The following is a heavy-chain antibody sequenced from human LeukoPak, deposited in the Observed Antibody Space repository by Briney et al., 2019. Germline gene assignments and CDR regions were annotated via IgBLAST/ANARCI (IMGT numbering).Heavy chain of an antibody. D-gene: IGHD3-22*01. Sequence: GASVKVSCKASGGTFSSYAIGWVRQAPGQGLEWMGGIIPIFSTANYAQKFQGRVTITADESTSTAYMELSSLRSEDTAVYYCARDLTTMIVYGMDVWGQGTTVTVSS. CDR1: GGTFSSYA. CDR2: IIPIFSTA. CDR3: ARDLTTMIVYGMDV. V-gene: IGHV1-69*13. J-gene: IGHJ6*02.